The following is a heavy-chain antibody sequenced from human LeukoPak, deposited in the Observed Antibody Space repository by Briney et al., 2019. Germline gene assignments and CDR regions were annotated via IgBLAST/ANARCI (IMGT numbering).Heavy chain of an antibody. J-gene: IGHJ4*02. Sequence: RGSLRLSCAASGFTVSTNSMSWVRQAPGKGLEWVSVIYSGGSTYYADSVKGRFTFSRDNSKNTLYLQMNSLRAEDTAVYYCARGSSSWYKGYDYWGQGTLVTVSS. V-gene: IGHV3-66*02. D-gene: IGHD6-13*01. CDR2: IYSGGST. CDR1: GFTVSTNS. CDR3: ARGSSSWYKGYDY.